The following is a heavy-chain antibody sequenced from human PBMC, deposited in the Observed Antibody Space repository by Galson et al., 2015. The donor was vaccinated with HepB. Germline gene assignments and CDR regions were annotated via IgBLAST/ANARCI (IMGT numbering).Heavy chain of an antibody. CDR2: IRSKASNYAT. Sequence: SLRLPCAASGFTFSGSAIHWVRQTSGKGLEWVGRIRSKASNYATAYAASVKGSFTISRDGSKNTAYLHMKSLKTEDTAVYYCIRMADLSGYSSSWGQGTLVTVSS. D-gene: IGHD6-13*01. CDR1: GFTFSGSA. V-gene: IGHV3-73*01. J-gene: IGHJ4*02. CDR3: IRMADLSGYSSS.